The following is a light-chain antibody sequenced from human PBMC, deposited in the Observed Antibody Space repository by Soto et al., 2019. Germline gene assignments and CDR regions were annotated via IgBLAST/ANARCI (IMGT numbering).Light chain of an antibody. CDR1: QTINNW. J-gene: IGKJ1*01. CDR3: QQYNNYLRT. V-gene: IGKV1-5*03. Sequence: DMQMTQYPSTLSASVGDRVTITCRASQTINNWLAWYQQKPGKAPKLLIYKASSLESGVPSRFSGSGSGTEFTLTISSLQPDDFATYYCQQYNNYLRTFGQGTKVDIK. CDR2: KAS.